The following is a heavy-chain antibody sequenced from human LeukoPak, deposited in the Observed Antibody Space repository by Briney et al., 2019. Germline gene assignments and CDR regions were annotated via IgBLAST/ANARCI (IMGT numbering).Heavy chain of an antibody. CDR2: FDPKNGET. J-gene: IGHJ4*02. D-gene: IGHD1-1*01. Sequence: ASVKVSCKASGYTFTSHGISWVRQAPGKGLEWMGGFDPKNGETIYEQSFQGRVTMTEDTSTDTAYMYLSSLTSEDTAVYYCATDTHAVSTGSFDYWGQGTRVTVSS. V-gene: IGHV1-24*01. CDR1: GYTFTSHG. CDR3: ATDTHAVSTGSFDY.